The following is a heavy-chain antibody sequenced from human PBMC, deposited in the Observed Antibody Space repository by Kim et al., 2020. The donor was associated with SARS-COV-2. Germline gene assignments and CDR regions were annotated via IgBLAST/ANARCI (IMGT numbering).Heavy chain of an antibody. CDR2: IYYSGST. CDR3: ATRWRGSSGYGDPPMWYFDL. V-gene: IGHV4-39*01. CDR1: GGSISSSSYY. Sequence: SETLSLTCTVSGGSISSSSYYWGWIRQPPGKGLEWIGSIYYSGSTYYNPSLKSRVTISVDTSKNQFSLKLSSVTAADTAVYYCATRWRGSSGYGDPPMWYFDLWGRGTLVTVSS. D-gene: IGHD3-22*01. J-gene: IGHJ2*01.